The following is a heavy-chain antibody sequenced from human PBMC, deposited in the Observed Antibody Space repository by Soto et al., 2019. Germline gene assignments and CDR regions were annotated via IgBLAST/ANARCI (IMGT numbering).Heavy chain of an antibody. CDR2: IMSKTDGGTT. J-gene: IGHJ5*02. V-gene: IGHV3-15*01. D-gene: IGHD2-2*01. CDR1: GFTFTNAW. CDR3: STRSSTSP. Sequence: EVQLVESGGGLVKPGGSLRLSCAASGFTFTNAWMSWVRQAPGKGLEWVGRIMSKTDGGTTDYAAPVKGRFTISRDDSKSMLYLLMDSLKTEDTAVYYCSTRSSTSPWGQGTLVTVSS.